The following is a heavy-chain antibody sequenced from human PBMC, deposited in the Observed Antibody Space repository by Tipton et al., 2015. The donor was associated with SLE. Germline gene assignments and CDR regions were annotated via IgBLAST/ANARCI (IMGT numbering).Heavy chain of an antibody. Sequence: SLRLPCAASGFTFSSYAMSWVRQAPGKGLEWVSAISGSGGSTYYADSVKGRFTISRDNSKNTLYLQMNSLRAEDTAVYYCARDRELRYFDWLTNYYYYGMDVWGQGTTVTVSS. CDR3: ARDRELRYFDWLTNYYYYGMDV. CDR1: GFTFSSYA. J-gene: IGHJ6*02. CDR2: ISGSGGST. D-gene: IGHD3-9*01. V-gene: IGHV3-23*01.